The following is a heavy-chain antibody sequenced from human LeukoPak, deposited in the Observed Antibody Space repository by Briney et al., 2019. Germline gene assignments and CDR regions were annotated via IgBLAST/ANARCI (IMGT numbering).Heavy chain of an antibody. CDR1: GFTFNNYD. CDR2: IRYDGSNK. Sequence: GGSLRLSCAASGFTFNNYDMHWVRQAPGKGLEWVAFIRYDGSNKYYADSVKGRFTASRDKSKNTLNLQMNGLRVEDTGVYYCARDRGSSWPFDCWGQGTLVTVSS. D-gene: IGHD6-13*01. V-gene: IGHV3-30*02. CDR3: ARDRGSSWPFDC. J-gene: IGHJ4*02.